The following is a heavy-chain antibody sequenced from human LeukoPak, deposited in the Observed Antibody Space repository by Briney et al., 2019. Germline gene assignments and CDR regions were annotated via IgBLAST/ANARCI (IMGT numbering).Heavy chain of an antibody. Sequence: GGSLRLSCAASGFTFSSYAMSWVRQAPGKGLEWVSAISGSGGSTYYADSVKGRFTISRDNSKNTLYLQMNSLRAEDTAVYYCAKDPSKSSGGYARPDYFDYGGKETLVTVSS. J-gene: IGHJ4*02. D-gene: IGHD6-19*01. CDR2: ISGSGGST. V-gene: IGHV3-23*01. CDR3: AKDPSKSSGGYARPDYFDY. CDR1: GFTFSSYA.